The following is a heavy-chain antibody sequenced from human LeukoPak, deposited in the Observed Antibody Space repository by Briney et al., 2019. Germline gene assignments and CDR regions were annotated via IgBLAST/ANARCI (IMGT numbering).Heavy chain of an antibody. J-gene: IGHJ4*02. CDR3: ASGPWVTPFDY. CDR2: VFYSENT. CDR1: GASISSTIYY. Sequence: PSETLSLTCTVSGASISSTIYYWGWLRQPPGKGLEWIGSVFYSENTYYIPSLKSRVTISVDTSKNQFSLNLNSVTAADTAVYFCASGPWVTPFDYWGQGTLVPVSS. D-gene: IGHD2-21*02. V-gene: IGHV4-39*07.